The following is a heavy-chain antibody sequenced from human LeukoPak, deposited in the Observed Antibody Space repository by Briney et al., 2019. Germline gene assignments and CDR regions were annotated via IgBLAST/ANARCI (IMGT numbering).Heavy chain of an antibody. CDR1: GYTFTSYY. D-gene: IGHD3-22*01. CDR3: ARVSDYYDSSGYLDY. Sequence: ASVKVSCKASGYTFTSYYMHWVRQAPGQGLEWMGIINPSGGSTSYAQKFQGRVTMTRDTSTSTAYMELSRLRSDDTAVYYCARVSDYYDSSGYLDYWGQGTLVTVSS. V-gene: IGHV1-46*01. CDR2: INPSGGST. J-gene: IGHJ4*02.